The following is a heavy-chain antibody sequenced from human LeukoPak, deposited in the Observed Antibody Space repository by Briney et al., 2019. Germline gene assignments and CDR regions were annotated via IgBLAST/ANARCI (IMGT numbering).Heavy chain of an antibody. J-gene: IGHJ6*04. Sequence: ASVKVSCKASGYTFTGYYMHWVRQAPGQGLEWMGWINPNSGGTNYAQKFQGRVTMTRDTSISTAYMELSRLGSDDTAVYYCATFSLYHDSSGYYEHTMDVWGKGTTVTVSS. CDR1: GYTFTGYY. D-gene: IGHD3-22*01. CDR3: ATFSLYHDSSGYYEHTMDV. CDR2: INPNSGGT. V-gene: IGHV1-2*02.